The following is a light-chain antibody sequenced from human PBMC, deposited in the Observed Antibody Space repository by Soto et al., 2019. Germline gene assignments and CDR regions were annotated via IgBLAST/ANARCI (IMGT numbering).Light chain of an antibody. V-gene: IGKV3-20*01. J-gene: IGKJ1*01. Sequence: EIVLTQSPGTLSLSPGEGATLSCRASQNVVTSHFAWFQQKPGQAPRLLIYGTSIRAPGIPDRFSGSGSGTDFSLTISRLEPEDFEVYFCHQSFGSVWTFGQGTKVEI. CDR3: HQSFGSVWT. CDR2: GTS. CDR1: QNVVTSH.